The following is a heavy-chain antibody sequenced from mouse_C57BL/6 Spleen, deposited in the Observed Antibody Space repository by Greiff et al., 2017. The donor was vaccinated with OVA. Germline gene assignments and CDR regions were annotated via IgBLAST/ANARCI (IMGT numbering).Heavy chain of an antibody. D-gene: IGHD1-1*01. CDR1: GFTFSDYG. V-gene: IGHV5-17*01. Sequence: DVMLVESGGGLVKPGGSLKLSCAASGFTFSDYGMHWVRQAPEKGLEWVAYISSGSSTIYYADTVKGRFTISRDNAKNTLFLQMTSLRSEDTAMYYCASPHYYGSAPYAMDYWGQGTSVTVSS. CDR2: ISSGSSTI. J-gene: IGHJ4*01. CDR3: ASPHYYGSAPYAMDY.